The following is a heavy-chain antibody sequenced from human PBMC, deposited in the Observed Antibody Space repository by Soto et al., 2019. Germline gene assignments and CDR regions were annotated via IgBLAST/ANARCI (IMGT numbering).Heavy chain of an antibody. Sequence: QVQLQESGPGLVKPSGTLSLTCAVSGGSISSSNWWSWVRQPPGKGLEWIGEIYHSGSTNYDPSLKSRVSMSVDKSTNTFSLKLSSVTAADTAVYYCAGYEASSTYFDYWGRGILVTVSA. CDR1: GGSISSSNW. CDR3: AGYEASSTYFDY. D-gene: IGHD3-3*01. CDR2: IYHSGST. J-gene: IGHJ4*02. V-gene: IGHV4-4*02.